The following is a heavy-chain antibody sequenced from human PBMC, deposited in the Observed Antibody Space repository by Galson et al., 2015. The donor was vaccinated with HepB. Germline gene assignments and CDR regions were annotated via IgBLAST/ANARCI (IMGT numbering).Heavy chain of an antibody. J-gene: IGHJ4*02. CDR3: AIDWDYIGY. Sequence: SLRLSCAASGFTISSYAMSWVRQAPGKGLEWVSGFGGSFGGSGGSTYYADSEKGRFTISRDNSKNTLYLQMNSLRAEDTAVYYGAIDWDYIGYWGQGTLVTLSS. CDR2: FGGSFGGSGGST. CDR1: GFTISSYA. D-gene: IGHD3-16*01. V-gene: IGHV3-23*01.